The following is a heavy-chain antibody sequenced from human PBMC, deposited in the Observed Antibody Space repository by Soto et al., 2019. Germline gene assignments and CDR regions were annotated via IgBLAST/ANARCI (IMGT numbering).Heavy chain of an antibody. CDR3: ARFVPAAMLPLDAFDI. V-gene: IGHV1-69*13. CDR2: IIPIFGTA. Sequence: SVKVSCKASGGTFSSYTISWVRQAPGQGLEWMGRIIPIFGTANYAQKFQGRVTITADESTSTAYMELSSLRSEDTAVYYCARFVPAAMLPLDAFDIWGQGTMVTVSS. J-gene: IGHJ3*02. D-gene: IGHD2-2*01. CDR1: GGTFSSYT.